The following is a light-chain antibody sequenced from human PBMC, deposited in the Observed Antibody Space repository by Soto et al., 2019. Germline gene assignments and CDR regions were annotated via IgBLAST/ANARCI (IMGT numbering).Light chain of an antibody. Sequence: EIVLTQYPATLSLSPGERYTRSCLASQSVSSNFLAWYQQKPGQAPRLLIYGVYSRASGITDRFFGSGSGTDFTITINRLEPEDFAVYYCQQYANSPITFGQVTRLEIK. CDR1: QSVSSNF. CDR3: QQYANSPIT. CDR2: GVY. V-gene: IGKV3-20*01. J-gene: IGKJ5*01.